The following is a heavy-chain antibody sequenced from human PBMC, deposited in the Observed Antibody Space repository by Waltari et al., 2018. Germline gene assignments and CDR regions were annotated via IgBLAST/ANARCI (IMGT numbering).Heavy chain of an antibody. D-gene: IGHD3-16*01. CDR2: ISYSGAT. Sequence: QLHLQESGPGLVKPSETLSLTCSVSGGSITSSRHYWGWIRQPPGKGLEWTGTISYSGATYYTPSPRSRVTISLDTSKNQFSLKLNSVTAADTAVYYCATYVGASVGTAAFDVWGQGTMVTVSS. J-gene: IGHJ3*01. CDR1: GGSITSSRHY. CDR3: ATYVGASVGTAAFDV. V-gene: IGHV4-39*01.